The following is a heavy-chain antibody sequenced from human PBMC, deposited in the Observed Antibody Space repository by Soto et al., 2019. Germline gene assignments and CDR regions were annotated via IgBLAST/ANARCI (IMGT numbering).Heavy chain of an antibody. CDR1: GGSFSGYY. D-gene: IGHD2-15*01. CDR2: ISHSGST. Sequence: KTSETLSLTCAVYGGSFSGYYWSWIRQPPGKGLECIAEISHSGSTNYNPSLKSRVTISVDTSKNQFSLKLSSVTAADTAVYYCARVFLTPSPDAFDIWGQGTIVTVSS. J-gene: IGHJ3*02. CDR3: ARVFLTPSPDAFDI. V-gene: IGHV4-34*01.